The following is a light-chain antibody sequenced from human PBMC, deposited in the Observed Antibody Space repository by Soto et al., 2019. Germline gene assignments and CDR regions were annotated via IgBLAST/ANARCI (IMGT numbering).Light chain of an antibody. CDR3: QQRSNWPPIT. Sequence: EIVLTQSPATLSLSPGERATLSGRASQSVSSYLAWYQQKPGQAPRILIYDASNRATGIPARFSGSGSGTDFTLTISSLEPEDFAVYYCQQRSNWPPITFGQGTRLEIK. V-gene: IGKV3-11*01. J-gene: IGKJ5*01. CDR1: QSVSSY. CDR2: DAS.